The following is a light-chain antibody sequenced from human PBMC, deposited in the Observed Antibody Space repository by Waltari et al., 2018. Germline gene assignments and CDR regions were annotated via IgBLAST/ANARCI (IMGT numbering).Light chain of an antibody. CDR3: QHYLRLPVT. CDR2: GAS. Sequence: SCRVSQSVSRALAWYQQKPGQAPRRLIYGASTRATGIPDRFSGSGSGTDFSLTISRLEPDDFAVYYCQHYLRLPVTFGQGTTVEI. J-gene: IGKJ1*01. CDR1: QSVSRA. V-gene: IGKV3-20*01.